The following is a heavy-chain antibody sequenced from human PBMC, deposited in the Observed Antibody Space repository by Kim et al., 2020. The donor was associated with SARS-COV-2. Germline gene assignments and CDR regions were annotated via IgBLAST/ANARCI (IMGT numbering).Heavy chain of an antibody. D-gene: IGHD1-26*01. CDR2: IYSGGST. Sequence: GGSLRLSCAASGFTVSSNYMSWVRQAPGKGLEWVSVIYSGGSTYYADSVKGRFTISRDNSKNTLYLQMNSLRAEDTAVYYCASSGGGSHFLWWSHFPGTWGQGTLVTVSS. CDR3: ASSGGGSHFLWWSHFPGT. CDR1: GFTVSSNY. J-gene: IGHJ5*02. V-gene: IGHV3-66*01.